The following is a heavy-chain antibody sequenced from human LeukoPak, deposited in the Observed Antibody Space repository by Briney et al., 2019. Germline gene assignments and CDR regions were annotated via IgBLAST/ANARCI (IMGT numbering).Heavy chain of an antibody. Sequence: SETLSLTCTVSGGSISSYYWSWIRQPPGKGLEWIGYIYYSGNTNYNPSLKSRVTISVDTSKNQFSLELSSVTAADTAVYYCARGGYSYDEIDYWGQGTLVTVSS. CDR2: IYYSGNT. CDR1: GGSISSYY. V-gene: IGHV4-59*01. D-gene: IGHD5-18*01. J-gene: IGHJ4*02. CDR3: ARGGYSYDEIDY.